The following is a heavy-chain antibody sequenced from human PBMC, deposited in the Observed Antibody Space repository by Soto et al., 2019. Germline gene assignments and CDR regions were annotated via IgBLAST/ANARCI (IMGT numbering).Heavy chain of an antibody. Sequence: ASVKVSCKASGYTFTGYYMHWVRQAPGRGLEWMGWINPNSGGTNYAQKFQGRVTMTRDTSISTAYMELSRLRSDDTAVYYCAREACSSTSGSNWFDPWGQGTLVTVSS. J-gene: IGHJ5*02. V-gene: IGHV1-2*02. D-gene: IGHD2-2*01. CDR1: GYTFTGYY. CDR3: AREACSSTSGSNWFDP. CDR2: INPNSGGT.